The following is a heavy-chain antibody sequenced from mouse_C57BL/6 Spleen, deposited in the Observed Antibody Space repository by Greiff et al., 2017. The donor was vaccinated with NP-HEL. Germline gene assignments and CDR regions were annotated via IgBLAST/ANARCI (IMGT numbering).Heavy chain of an antibody. V-gene: IGHV5-17*01. Sequence: EVQLQQSGGGLVKPGGSLKLSCAASGFTFSDYGMHWVRQAPEKGLEWVAYISSGSSTIYYADTVKGRFTISRDNAKNTLFLQMTSRRSEDTAMYYCARGKLAWFAYWGQGTLVTVSA. D-gene: IGHD4-1*01. CDR2: ISSGSSTI. J-gene: IGHJ3*01. CDR3: ARGKLAWFAY. CDR1: GFTFSDYG.